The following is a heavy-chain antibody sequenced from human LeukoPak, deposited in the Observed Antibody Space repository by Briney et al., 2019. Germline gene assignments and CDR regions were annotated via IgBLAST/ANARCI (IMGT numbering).Heavy chain of an antibody. CDR2: ISSDGSST. J-gene: IGHJ4*02. V-gene: IGHV3-74*01. CDR3: ARRRTSGDYDY. CDR1: GFTFSSYE. Sequence: PGGSLRLSCAASGFTFSSYEMNWVRQAPGKGLVWVSRISSDGSSTDYADSVKGRFTISRDNAKNTLYLQMNSLRAEDTAVYYCARRRTSGDYDYWGQGTLVTVSS. D-gene: IGHD1-26*01.